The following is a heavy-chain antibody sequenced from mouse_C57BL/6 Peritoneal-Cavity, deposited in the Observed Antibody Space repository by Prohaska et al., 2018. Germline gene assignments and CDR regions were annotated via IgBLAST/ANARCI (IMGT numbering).Heavy chain of an antibody. CDR2: IHPSDSDT. CDR1: GYTFTSYW. Sequence: QVQLQQPGAELVKPGASVKVSCKASGYTFTSYWMHWVTQRPGQGLEWIGRIHPSDSDTNYNQKFKGKATLTVDKSSSTAYMQLSSLTSEDSAVYYCAASITTVVAYYAMDYWGQGTSVTVSS. CDR3: AASITTVVAYYAMDY. V-gene: IGHV1-74*01. J-gene: IGHJ4*01. D-gene: IGHD1-1*01.